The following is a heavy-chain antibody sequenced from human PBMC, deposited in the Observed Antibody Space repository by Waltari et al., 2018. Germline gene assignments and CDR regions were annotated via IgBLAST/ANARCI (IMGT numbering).Heavy chain of an antibody. CDR1: GGTFSSYA. CDR2: IIPIFGTA. D-gene: IGHD1-1*01. V-gene: IGHV1-69*08. Sequence: QVQLVQSGAEVKKPGSSVKVSCKASGGTFSSYAISWVRQAPGQGLEWMGRIIPIFGTANYAQKFQGRVTMTADKSTSTAYMELSSLRSEDTAVYYCAREGPEEMATTYYFDYWGQGTLVTVSS. J-gene: IGHJ4*02. CDR3: AREGPEEMATTYYFDY.